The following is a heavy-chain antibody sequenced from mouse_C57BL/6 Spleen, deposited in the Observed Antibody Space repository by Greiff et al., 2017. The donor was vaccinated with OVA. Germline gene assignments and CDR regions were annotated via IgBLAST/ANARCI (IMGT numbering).Heavy chain of an antibody. D-gene: IGHD3-2*02. V-gene: IGHV5-17*01. J-gene: IGHJ2*01. CDR3: ARPQTAQAPLAY. Sequence: EVKVVESGGGLVKPGGSLKLSCAASGFTFSDYGMHWVRQAPEKGLEWVAYISSGSSTIYYADTVKGRFTISRDNAKNTLFLQMTSLRSEDTAMYYCARPQTAQAPLAYWGQGTTLTVSS. CDR2: ISSGSSTI. CDR1: GFTFSDYG.